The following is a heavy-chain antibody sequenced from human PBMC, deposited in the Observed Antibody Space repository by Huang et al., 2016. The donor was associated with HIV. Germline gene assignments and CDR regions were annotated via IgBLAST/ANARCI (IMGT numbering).Heavy chain of an antibody. J-gene: IGHJ6*02. D-gene: IGHD1-7*01. CDR1: TFTLGAYW. CDR3: ATKTAAMDI. CDR2: IKQDESEK. V-gene: IGHV3-7*01. Sequence: VESGGRLVQPGGSISLSCVGSTFTLGAYWMSWVRQSPGKGLEWVANIKQDESEKYYVESVKGRFNISRDNAKKVLFLEMNNVRVEDTATYYCATKTAAMDIWGQGTTVTVS.